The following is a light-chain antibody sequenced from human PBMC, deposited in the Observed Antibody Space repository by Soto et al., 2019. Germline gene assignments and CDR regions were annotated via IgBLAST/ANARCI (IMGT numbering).Light chain of an antibody. J-gene: IGKJ1*01. CDR1: ESVSTSQ. V-gene: IGKV3-20*01. CDR2: SAT. CDR3: QVYGISPWT. Sequence: EIVLTQSPATLSLSPGETATLSCRASESVSTSQLAWYQQKRGRAPRLVFYSATTRANAFPSRFSASGSGTDFTLTISRLEPEDFALYYCQVYGISPWTFGQGTKLEI.